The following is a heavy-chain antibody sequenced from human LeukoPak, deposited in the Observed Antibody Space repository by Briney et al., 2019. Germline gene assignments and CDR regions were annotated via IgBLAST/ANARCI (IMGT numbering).Heavy chain of an antibody. J-gene: IGHJ4*02. CDR3: TSSPAMGY. Sequence: GGSLRLSCAASGFTFNTYSMNWVRQAPGKGLEWVSSITSSSSYIYYADSVKGRFTISRDNAKNSLYLQMNSLRAEDTAVYYCTSSPAMGYWGQGTLVTVSS. CDR1: GFTFNTYS. CDR2: ITSSSSYI. V-gene: IGHV3-21*01. D-gene: IGHD3-16*01.